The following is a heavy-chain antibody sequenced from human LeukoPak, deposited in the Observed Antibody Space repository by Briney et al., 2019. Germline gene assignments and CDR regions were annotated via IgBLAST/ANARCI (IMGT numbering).Heavy chain of an antibody. Sequence: SETLSLTCTVSGGSISSSSYYWGWIRQPPGKGLEWIGSIYYSGSTYYNPSLKSRVTISEDTSKNQFSLKLSSVTAADTAVYYCASDTPITGLVWGQGTLVTVSS. CDR1: GGSISSSSYY. J-gene: IGHJ4*02. CDR3: ASDTPITGLV. V-gene: IGHV4-39*07. CDR2: IYYSGST.